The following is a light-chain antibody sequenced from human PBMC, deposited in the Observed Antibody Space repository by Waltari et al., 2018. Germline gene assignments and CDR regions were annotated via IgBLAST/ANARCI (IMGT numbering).Light chain of an antibody. CDR2: DVN. Sequence: QSALTQPPSVSGSPEQSVTISCTGSTSDVGGYNSVSWYQHHPGKAPKLIIFDVNQRPSGVPERCSGSKSGNTASLTISGLRPEDEADYHCCSYAGVHTFWLFGGGTKLTVL. V-gene: IGLV2-11*01. J-gene: IGLJ3*02. CDR3: CSYAGVHTFWL. CDR1: TSDVGGYNS.